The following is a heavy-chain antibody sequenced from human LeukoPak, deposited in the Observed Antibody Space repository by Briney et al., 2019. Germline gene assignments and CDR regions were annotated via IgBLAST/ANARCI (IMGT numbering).Heavy chain of an antibody. J-gene: IGHJ5*02. CDR1: GFTFSSYA. CDR2: ISYDGSNK. Sequence: PGGSLRLSCAASGFTFSSYAMYWVRQAPGKGLEWVAVISYDGSNKYYADSVKGRFTISRDNSKNTLYLQMNSLRAEDTAVYYCARGGIAVAGIDFRWFDPWGQGTLVTVSS. V-gene: IGHV3-30*04. CDR3: ARGGIAVAGIDFRWFDP. D-gene: IGHD6-19*01.